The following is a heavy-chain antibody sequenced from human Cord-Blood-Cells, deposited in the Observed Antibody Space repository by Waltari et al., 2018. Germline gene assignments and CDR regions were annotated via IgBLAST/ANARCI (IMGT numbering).Heavy chain of an antibody. CDR2: FDPEDGET. CDR1: GYTLTELS. CDR3: ATGGNDEEAYDI. V-gene: IGHV1-24*01. D-gene: IGHD1-1*01. Sequence: QVQLVQSGAEVKKPGASVKVSCKVAGYTLTELSMHWVRQAPGKGLEWMGGFDPEDGETIYAQKFQGRVTMTEDTSTDTAYMELSSLRAEDTAVYYCATGGNDEEAYDIWGQGTMVTVSS. J-gene: IGHJ3*02.